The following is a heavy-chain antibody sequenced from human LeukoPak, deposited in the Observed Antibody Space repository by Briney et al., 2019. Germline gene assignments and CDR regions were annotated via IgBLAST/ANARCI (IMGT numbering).Heavy chain of an antibody. CDR1: GYTFTGYY. CDR2: INPNSSGT. V-gene: IGHV1-2*02. CDR3: ARDRLITFGGVIFRFDP. D-gene: IGHD3-16*02. J-gene: IGHJ5*02. Sequence: ASVKVSCKASGYTFTGYYMHWVRQAPGQELEWMGWINPNSSGTNYAQKFQGRVTMTRDTSISTAYMELSRLRSDDTAVYYCARDRLITFGGVIFRFDPWGQGTLVTVSS.